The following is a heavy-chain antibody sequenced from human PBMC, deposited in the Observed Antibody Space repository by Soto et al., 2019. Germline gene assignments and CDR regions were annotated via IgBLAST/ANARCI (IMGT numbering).Heavy chain of an antibody. V-gene: IGHV4-30-2*01. D-gene: IGHD6-13*01. J-gene: IGHJ6*02. CDR1: GGSISRGGYF. CDR2: IYPSGST. CDR3: ARRGLIAAAGLGYYYYGMDV. Sequence: TXSLTCAVSGGSISRGGYFWSWIRQPPGKGLEWIGYIYPSGSTYYNPSLKSRVSISVDRSKNQFSLKLSSVTAADTAVYYCARRGLIAAAGLGYYYYGMDVWGQGTTVTVSS.